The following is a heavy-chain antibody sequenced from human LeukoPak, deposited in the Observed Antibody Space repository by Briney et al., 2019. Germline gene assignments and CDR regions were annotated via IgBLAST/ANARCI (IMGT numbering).Heavy chain of an antibody. Sequence: GGSLRLSCAASGFTFSSYAMSWVRQAPGKGVEGVSAISGSGGSTYYADSVKGRFTISRDNSKNTLYLQMNSLRAEDTAVYYCAKSPIAAAGSNWFDPWGQGTLVTVSS. CDR1: GFTFSSYA. J-gene: IGHJ5*02. CDR2: ISGSGGST. D-gene: IGHD6-13*01. CDR3: AKSPIAAAGSNWFDP. V-gene: IGHV3-23*01.